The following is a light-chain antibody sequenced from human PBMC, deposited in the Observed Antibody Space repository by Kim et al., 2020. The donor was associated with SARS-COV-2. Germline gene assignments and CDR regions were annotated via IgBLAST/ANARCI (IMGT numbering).Light chain of an antibody. V-gene: IGKV3-15*01. CDR3: QQYNNGPPLT. J-gene: IGKJ4*01. CDR2: GAS. CDR1: QSVSSN. Sequence: EIVMTQSPATLSVSPGERATLSCRASQSVSSNFAGYQQKPGQAPRSLIYGASTRATGIPARFSGSGSGTEFTLTISSLQSEDFAVYYCQQYNNGPPLTFGGGTKVDIK.